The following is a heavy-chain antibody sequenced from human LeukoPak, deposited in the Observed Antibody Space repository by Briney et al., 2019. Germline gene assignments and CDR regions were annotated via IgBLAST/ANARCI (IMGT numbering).Heavy chain of an antibody. V-gene: IGHV3-11*01. J-gene: IGHJ4*02. Sequence: GGSLRLSCAASGFTFSDYYMSWIRQAPGKGLEWVSYISSSGSTIYYADSVKGRFTISRDNAKNSLYLQMNSLRAENTAVYYCARDPRPAISRFHWGQGTLVTVSS. CDR3: ARDPRPAISRFH. CDR2: ISSSGSTI. CDR1: GFTFSDYY. D-gene: IGHD2-21*01.